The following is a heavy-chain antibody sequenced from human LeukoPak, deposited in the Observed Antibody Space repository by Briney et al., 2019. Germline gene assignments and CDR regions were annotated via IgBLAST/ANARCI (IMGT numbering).Heavy chain of an antibody. CDR3: ARQGSGGRAFDI. CDR2: IYSSGST. CDR1: GGSISSYY. J-gene: IGHJ3*02. Sequence: SETLSPTCIVSGGSISSYYWSWIRQPPGKGLEWIGYIYSSGSTNSNPSLKSRVTISVDTSKSQFSLKMTSVTAADTAVYYCARQGSGGRAFDIWGQGTMVTVSS. V-gene: IGHV4-59*08. D-gene: IGHD1-26*01.